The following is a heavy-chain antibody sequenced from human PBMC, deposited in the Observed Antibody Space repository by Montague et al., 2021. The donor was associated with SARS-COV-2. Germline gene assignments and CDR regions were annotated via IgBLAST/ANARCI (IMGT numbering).Heavy chain of an antibody. V-gene: IGHV4-39*01. J-gene: IGHJ5*02. CDR2: IYYSGST. D-gene: IGHD3-3*01. CDR1: GGSISSSSYY. CDR3: ARQKMGSVTIFGVVMHVRGCDP. Sequence: SETLSLTCTVSGGSISSSSYYWGWIRQPPGKGLEWIGNIYYSGSTYYNPSLKSRVTISVDTSKNQFSLKLSSVTAADTAVYYCARQKMGSVTIFGVVMHVRGCDPWGQGTLVTVSS.